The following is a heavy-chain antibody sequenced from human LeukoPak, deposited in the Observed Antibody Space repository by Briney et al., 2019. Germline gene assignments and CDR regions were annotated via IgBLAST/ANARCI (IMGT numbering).Heavy chain of an antibody. CDR1: GFTLSDHH. CDR2: VRNEANTYTT. CDR3: VRVWRGYYFDY. V-gene: IGHV3-72*01. Sequence: GGSLTLSCAASGFTLSDHHMDWVRQAPGKGLEWVGRVRNEANTYTTNYAASVKGRFTISRDDPMNSLYLQMNSLKTEDTAVYYCVRVWRGYYFDYWGQGTLVTVSS. J-gene: IGHJ4*02. D-gene: IGHD3-10*01.